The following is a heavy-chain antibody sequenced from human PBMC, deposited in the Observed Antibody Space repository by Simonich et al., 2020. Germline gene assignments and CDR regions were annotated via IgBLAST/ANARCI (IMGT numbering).Heavy chain of an antibody. Sequence: EVHLVGSGGGLVQPGGSLRLSCAASVFTFSRSWMSWVRQAPGKGLEWVDNIKHTGSEKYDVDFVKGRFTISRDNAKNSLYLQMNSLRAEDTAVYYCARDGRGTAYYYYMDVWGKGTTVTVSS. CDR3: ARDGRGTAYYYYMDV. D-gene: IGHD3-16*01. CDR2: IKHTGSEK. V-gene: IGHV3-7*01. J-gene: IGHJ6*03. CDR1: VFTFSRSW.